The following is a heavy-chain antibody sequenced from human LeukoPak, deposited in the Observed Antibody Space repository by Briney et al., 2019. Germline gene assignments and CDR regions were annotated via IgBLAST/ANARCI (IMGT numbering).Heavy chain of an antibody. J-gene: IGHJ6*02. CDR3: AKEGAAAGTFYYYYGMDV. CDR2: ISWNSGSI. Sequence: PGGSLRLSCAASGFTFDDYAMHWVRQAPGKGLEWVSGISWNSGSIGYADSVKGRFTISRDNAKNSLYLQMNSLRAEDTALYYCAKEGAAAGTFYYYYGMDVWGQGTTVTVSS. D-gene: IGHD6-13*01. CDR1: GFTFDDYA. V-gene: IGHV3-9*01.